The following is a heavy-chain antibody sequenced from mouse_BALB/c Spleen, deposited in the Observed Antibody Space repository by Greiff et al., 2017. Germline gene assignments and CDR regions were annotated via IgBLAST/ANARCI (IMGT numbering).Heavy chain of an antibody. CDR2: ISSGSSTI. Sequence: EVQLQQSGGGLVQPGGSRKLSCAASGFTFSSFGMHWVRQAPEKGLEWVAYISSGSSTIYYADTVKGRFTISRDNPKNTLFLQMTSLRSEDTAMYYCARSAPYYAMDYWGQGTSVTVSS. V-gene: IGHV5-17*02. CDR1: GFTFSSFG. J-gene: IGHJ4*01. CDR3: ARSAPYYAMDY.